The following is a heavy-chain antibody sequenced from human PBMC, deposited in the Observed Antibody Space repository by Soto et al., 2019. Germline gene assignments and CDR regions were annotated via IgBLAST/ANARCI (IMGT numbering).Heavy chain of an antibody. J-gene: IGHJ6*02. D-gene: IGHD3-10*01. CDR3: ARGHMVLGVISYYYGMDV. V-gene: IGHV1-69*06. CDR2: IIPIFGTA. Sequence: QVQLVQSGAEVKKPGSSVKVSCKASGGTFSSYAISWVRQAPGQGLEWMGGIIPIFGTANYAQKFQGRVTITADKTTSTAYMELSSLRSEDTAVYYCARGHMVLGVISYYYGMDVWGQWTTVTVSS. CDR1: GGTFSSYA.